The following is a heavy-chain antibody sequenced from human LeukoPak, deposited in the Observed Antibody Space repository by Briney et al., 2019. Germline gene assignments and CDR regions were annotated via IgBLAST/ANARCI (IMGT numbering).Heavy chain of an antibody. V-gene: IGHV3-30*04. CDR1: GFTFSNYA. J-gene: IGHJ4*02. D-gene: IGHD1-26*01. Sequence: PGRSLRLSCAASGFTFSNYAMHWVRQAPGKGLEWVALISSDGSNKYYADSVKGRFTISRDNDKNSLYLQMNSLRAEDTAVYYCARDVGGNLDYWGQGILVTVSS. CDR3: ARDVGGNLDY. CDR2: ISSDGSNK.